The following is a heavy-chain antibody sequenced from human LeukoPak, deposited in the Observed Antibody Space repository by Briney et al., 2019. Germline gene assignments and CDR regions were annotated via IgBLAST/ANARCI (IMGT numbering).Heavy chain of an antibody. J-gene: IGHJ4*02. CDR1: GGALSGGGYY. CDR3: AGGLRGYSYGYFDY. Sequence: PSETLSLTCTVSGGALSGGGYYWSWIRQHPGKGLEWIGYIYYSGSTYYNPSFKSRVNISVDTSKNQFSLKLSSVTAADTAVYYCAGGLRGYSYGYFDYWGQGTLVTVSS. V-gene: IGHV4-31*03. CDR2: IYYSGST. D-gene: IGHD5-18*01.